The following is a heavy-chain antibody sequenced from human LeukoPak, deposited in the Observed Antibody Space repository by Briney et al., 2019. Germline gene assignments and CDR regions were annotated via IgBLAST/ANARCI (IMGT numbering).Heavy chain of an antibody. CDR2: IRTKVYSSAT. V-gene: IGHV3-73*01. CDR3: ARVHRVFDILTGYYDY. Sequence: GGSLKLSCAASGFTFSGSAMHWVRQAPGKGLEWVGRIRTKVYSSATVYAASVKGRFTISRDDSKDTAYLQMNSLKTEDTAVYYCARVHRVFDILTGYYDYWGQGTLVTVSS. CDR1: GFTFSGSA. J-gene: IGHJ4*02. D-gene: IGHD3-9*01.